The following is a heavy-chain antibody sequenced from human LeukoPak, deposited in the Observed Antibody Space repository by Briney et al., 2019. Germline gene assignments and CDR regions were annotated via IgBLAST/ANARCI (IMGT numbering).Heavy chain of an antibody. CDR1: GFTLSSYA. Sequence: GGSLRLSCAASGFTLSSYAMSWVRQAPGKGLEWVSLISGSGGSTYYADSVKGRFTISRDNSKNTLYLQMNSLRADDTAVYYCAGDSSPNWFDPWGQGTLVTVSS. CDR2: ISGSGGST. J-gene: IGHJ5*02. V-gene: IGHV3-23*01. CDR3: AGDSSPNWFDP.